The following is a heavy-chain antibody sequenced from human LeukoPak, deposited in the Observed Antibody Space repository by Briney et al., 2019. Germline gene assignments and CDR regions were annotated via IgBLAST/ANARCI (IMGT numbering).Heavy chain of an antibody. CDR3: ARANAYDPLDY. V-gene: IGHV3-30-3*01. J-gene: IGHJ4*02. D-gene: IGHD1-1*01. CDR1: GFTFSSYA. Sequence: GGSLRLSCAASGFTFSSYAKHWVRQAPGKGLEWVAVISYDGSSKYYADSVKGRFTISRDNSKNTLYLQMNSLRAEDTAVYYCARANAYDPLDYWGQGTLVTVSS. CDR2: ISYDGSSK.